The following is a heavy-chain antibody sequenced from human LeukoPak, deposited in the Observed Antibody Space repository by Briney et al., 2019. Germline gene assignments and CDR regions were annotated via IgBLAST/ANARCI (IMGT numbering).Heavy chain of an antibody. CDR1: VYTFTIYD. CDR3: ARSASGDSSGYYSVDFDY. Sequence: ASVTVSFTSSVYTFTIYDINWVRQATGQGPEWMGWMNPNSGNTGYAQKFQGRVTITRNTSISTAYMELSSLRSEDTAVYYCARSASGDSSGYYSVDFDYWGQGTLVTVSS. D-gene: IGHD3-22*01. J-gene: IGHJ4*02. CDR2: MNPNSGNT. V-gene: IGHV1-8*03.